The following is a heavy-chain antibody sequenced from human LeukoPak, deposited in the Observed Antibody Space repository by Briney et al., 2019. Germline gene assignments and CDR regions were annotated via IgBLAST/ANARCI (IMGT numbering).Heavy chain of an antibody. CDR1: GGSISSTNS. Sequence: SETLSLTCAVSGGSISSTNSWSWVRQPPGKGLEWIGEIYDSGSTNYNPSLKSRVTISVDTSKNQFSLKMSSVTAADTAVYYCARERSMVRGMSWFDPWGQGTLVTVSS. CDR2: IYDSGST. D-gene: IGHD3-10*01. CDR3: ARERSMVRGMSWFDP. J-gene: IGHJ5*02. V-gene: IGHV4-4*02.